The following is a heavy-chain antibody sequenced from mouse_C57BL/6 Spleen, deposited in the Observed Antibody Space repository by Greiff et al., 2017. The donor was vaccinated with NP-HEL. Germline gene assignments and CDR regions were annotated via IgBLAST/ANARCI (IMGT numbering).Heavy chain of an antibody. CDR3: ARGGYDYDGGAMDY. Sequence: VQLQQPGAELVMPGASVKLSCKASGYTFTSYWMHWVKQRPGQGLEWIGEIDPSDSYTNYNQKFKGKSTLTVDKSSSTAYMQLSSLTSEDSAVYYCARGGYDYDGGAMDYWGQGTSVTVSS. D-gene: IGHD2-4*01. CDR1: GYTFTSYW. V-gene: IGHV1-69*01. CDR2: IDPSDSYT. J-gene: IGHJ4*01.